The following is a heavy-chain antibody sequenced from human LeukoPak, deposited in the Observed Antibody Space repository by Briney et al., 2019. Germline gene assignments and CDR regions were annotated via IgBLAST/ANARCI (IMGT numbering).Heavy chain of an antibody. Sequence: SQTLSLTCTVSGGSISSGSYYWSWIRQPAGKGLEWIGRIYTSGSTNYDPSLKSRVTISVDTSKNQFSLKLSSVTAADTAVYYCATTANSYYYYYYMDVWGKGTTVTVSS. D-gene: IGHD1-1*01. V-gene: IGHV4-61*02. CDR3: ATTANSYYYYYYMDV. CDR2: IYTSGST. CDR1: GGSISSGSYY. J-gene: IGHJ6*03.